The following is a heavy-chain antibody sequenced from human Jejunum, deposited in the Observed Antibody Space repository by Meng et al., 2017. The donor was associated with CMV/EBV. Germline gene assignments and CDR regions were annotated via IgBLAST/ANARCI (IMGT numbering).Heavy chain of an antibody. CDR1: GDSISSGDYS. D-gene: IGHD3-10*01. Sequence: RGSGPSLVKPSQPLSLTCTVSGDSISSGDYSWNWIRQSPGKGLGWIGYIYYNGNAYYNPSLQSRVSISVDTSKNEFSLNLNSVTAADTALYFCARGGIFRGIDYWGQGTLVTVSS. CDR3: ARGGIFRGIDY. V-gene: IGHV4-30-4*08. CDR2: IYYNGNA. J-gene: IGHJ4*02.